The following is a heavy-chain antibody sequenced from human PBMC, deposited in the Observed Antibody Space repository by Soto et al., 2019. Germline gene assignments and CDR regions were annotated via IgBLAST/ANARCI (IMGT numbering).Heavy chain of an antibody. D-gene: IGHD2-21*02. CDR1: GDTFTDYY. Sequence: QVQLMQSGAEVKKPGASVKVSCKASGDTFTDYYIHWVRQAPGQGLEWMGTVNPSGGHTTYAKHFRGRVNMTRDTSTSTLYMELTSLTSDDTAIYYCARGGHVVVVTAALDYWGQGTLVTVSS. CDR2: VNPSGGHT. V-gene: IGHV1-46*01. J-gene: IGHJ4*02. CDR3: ARGGHVVVVTAALDY.